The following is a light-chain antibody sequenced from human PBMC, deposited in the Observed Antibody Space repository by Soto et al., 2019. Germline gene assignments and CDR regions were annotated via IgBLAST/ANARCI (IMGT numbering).Light chain of an antibody. Sequence: PATVSLSPGERATLSCRASQSVSSYLAWYQQKPGQAPRLLIYDASNRATGIPARFSGSGSGTDFTLTISRLEPEDFAVYYCQQRSNWPEITFGQGTRLEI. J-gene: IGKJ5*01. V-gene: IGKV3-11*01. CDR1: QSVSSY. CDR3: QQRSNWPEIT. CDR2: DAS.